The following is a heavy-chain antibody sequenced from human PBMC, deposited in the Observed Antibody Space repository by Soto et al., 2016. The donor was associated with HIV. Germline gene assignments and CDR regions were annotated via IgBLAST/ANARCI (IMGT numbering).Heavy chain of an antibody. V-gene: IGHV3-23*01. J-gene: IGHJ4*02. Sequence: EVQLLESGGGLVQPGGSLRLSCAASGFTFSSYAMSWVRQAPGKGLEWVSVISGSGGSTYYADSVKGRFTISRDNSKNTLYLQMNSLRAEDTAVYYCAEAGAGYSSSWYGAFDYWGQGTLVTVSS. CDR1: GFTFSSYA. CDR3: AEAGAGYSSSWYGAFDY. CDR2: ISGSGGST. D-gene: IGHD6-13*01.